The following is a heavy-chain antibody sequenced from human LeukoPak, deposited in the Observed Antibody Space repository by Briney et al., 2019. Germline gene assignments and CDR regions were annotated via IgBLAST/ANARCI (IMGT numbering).Heavy chain of an antibody. Sequence: GGSLRLSCAASGFTFTSYAMNWVRQAPGKGLEWVSTISGSGSSTYYVDSVKGRSSISRDNSKNTLYLQMDSLRGEDTAVYYCAKDFRIGYSAHFDYWGQGALVTVSS. CDR3: AKDFRIGYSAHFDY. CDR2: ISGSGSST. J-gene: IGHJ4*02. V-gene: IGHV3-23*01. CDR1: GFTFTSYA. D-gene: IGHD2-21*01.